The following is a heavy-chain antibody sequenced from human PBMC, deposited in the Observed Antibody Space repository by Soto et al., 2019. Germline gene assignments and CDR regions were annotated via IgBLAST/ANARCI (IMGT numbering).Heavy chain of an antibody. CDR3: AKEGGSSGATSRFQYDH. CDR2: ISNDGSTE. D-gene: IGHD1-26*01. J-gene: IGHJ4*02. CDR1: GFTFSNYG. Sequence: QVQLVESGGGVVQPGGSLRLSCAASGFTFSNYGMHWVHQAPGKGLEWVAVISNDGSTEYYADFVKGRFTISRDKSTNMVQLQLNSLRVEDTAVYYCAKEGGSSGATSRFQYDHWGQGTLVTVSS. V-gene: IGHV3-30*18.